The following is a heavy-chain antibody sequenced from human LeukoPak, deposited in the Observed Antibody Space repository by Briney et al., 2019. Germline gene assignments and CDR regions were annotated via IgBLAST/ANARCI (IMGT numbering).Heavy chain of an antibody. CDR2: IFGNGDTT. V-gene: IGHV3-23*01. D-gene: IGHD3-10*01. J-gene: IGHJ4*02. CDR1: GFSFSSYA. CDR3: AKRNTMVRGGPCFDY. Sequence: GGSLRLSCAVSGFSFSSYAMNWVRQAPGKGLEWVSIIFGNGDTTYYADSVKGRFTVSRDNSKDTLYLQMNDLRPDDTAIYYCAKRNTMVRGGPCFDYWGQGLLVTVSS.